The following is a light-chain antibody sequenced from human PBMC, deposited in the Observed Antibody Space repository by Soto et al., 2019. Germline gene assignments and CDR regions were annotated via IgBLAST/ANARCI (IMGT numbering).Light chain of an antibody. CDR3: QHRSEWPVS. J-gene: IGKJ5*01. V-gene: IGKV3-11*01. CDR2: DAS. Sequence: EIVLTQSPATLSLSPGERATLSCRASRSVNNFLAWYQQKPGQAPRLLISDASNRATGIPARFSGSGSGTDFTLTISSLEPEDCAVYYCQHRSEWPVSFGQGTRLESK. CDR1: RSVNNF.